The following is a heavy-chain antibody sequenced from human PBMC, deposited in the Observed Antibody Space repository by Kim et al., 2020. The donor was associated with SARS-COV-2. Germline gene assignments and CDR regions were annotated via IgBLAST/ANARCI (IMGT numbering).Heavy chain of an antibody. V-gene: IGHV5-51*01. J-gene: IGHJ5*02. CDR2: IYPDSSNV. D-gene: IGHD2-2*01. CDR3: ARTGVPFYNWLDP. Sequence: GESLQISCKTSGYIFTSYWIGWVRQMPGKGLEWMGLIYPDSSNVRYNPSFQGHVTISADNSITTAYLEWGSLEGSDTALYYWARTGVPFYNWLDPWGQGTPVTVSS. CDR1: GYIFTSYW.